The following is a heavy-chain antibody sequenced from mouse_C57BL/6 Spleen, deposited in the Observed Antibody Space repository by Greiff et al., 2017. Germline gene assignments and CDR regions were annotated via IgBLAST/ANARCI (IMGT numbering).Heavy chain of an antibody. CDR2: INPSNGGT. J-gene: IGHJ2*01. CDR1: GYTFTSYW. V-gene: IGHV1-53*01. D-gene: IGHD1-1*01. CDR3: ARDGTTVVATPYFGD. Sequence: QVQLQQPGTELVKPGASVKLSCKASGYTFTSYWMHWVKQRPGQGLEWIGNINPSNGGTNYNEKFKSKATLTVDKSSSTAYMQLSSLTSEDSAVYYCARDGTTVVATPYFGDWGQGTTLTVSS.